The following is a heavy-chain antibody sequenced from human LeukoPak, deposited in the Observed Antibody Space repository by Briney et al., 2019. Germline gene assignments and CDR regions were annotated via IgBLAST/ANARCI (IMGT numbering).Heavy chain of an antibody. CDR1: GFTFSSYG. J-gene: IGHJ6*03. Sequence: GGSLRLSCAASGFTFSSYGMHWVRQAPGKGLEWVAVISYDGSNKYYADSVKGRFTISRDNSKNTLYLQMNSLKASDTAMYYCARRGWGAPEYELRPGDCYYCMDVWGKGTTVTVSS. CDR2: ISYDGSNK. CDR3: ARRGWGAPEYELRPGDCYYCMDV. D-gene: IGHD3-16*01. V-gene: IGHV3-30*03.